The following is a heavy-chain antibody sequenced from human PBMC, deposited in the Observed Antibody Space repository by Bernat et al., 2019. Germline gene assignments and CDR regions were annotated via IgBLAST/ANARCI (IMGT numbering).Heavy chain of an antibody. CDR1: GVTFSSYG. CDR2: IISDGSST. D-gene: IGHD3-22*01. Sequence: EVQLVQSGGGVVKPGWSLKLSCTASGVTFSSYGMHWVRQAPGKGLVWVSRIISDGSSTSYAEPVQGRFTITRDNAKNTPYLQMNSLRAEDTAVYYCASATDYYDSSGYDRFDYWGQGTLVTVSS. V-gene: IGHV3-74*02. J-gene: IGHJ4*02. CDR3: ASATDYYDSSGYDRFDY.